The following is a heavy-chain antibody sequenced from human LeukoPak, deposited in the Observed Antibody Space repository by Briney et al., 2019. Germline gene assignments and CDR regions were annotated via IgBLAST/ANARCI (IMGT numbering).Heavy chain of an antibody. D-gene: IGHD2-15*01. CDR2: ISGSGGST. V-gene: IGHV3-23*01. Sequence: PGGTLRLSCAASGFTFSSYGMSWVRQAPGKGLEWVSAISGSGGSTYYADSVKGRFTISRDNSKNTLYLQMNSLRAEDTAVYYCAKDGGGPYCSGGSCYHFDYWGQGTLVTVSS. J-gene: IGHJ4*02. CDR3: AKDGGGPYCSGGSCYHFDY. CDR1: GFTFSSYG.